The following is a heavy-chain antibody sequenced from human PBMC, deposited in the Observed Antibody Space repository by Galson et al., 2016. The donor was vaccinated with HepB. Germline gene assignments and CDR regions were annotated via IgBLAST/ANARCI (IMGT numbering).Heavy chain of an antibody. Sequence: SETLSLTCGVSGGSFGGYYGTWIRQSPGKGLEWIGESSYSGKTQYNPSLKTRVTITVDTSKNQFSLKLNFVTAADTAVYFCARHDNKRLNVDYWGQGTLVTVSS. CDR2: SSYSGKT. CDR1: GGSFGGYY. J-gene: IGHJ4*02. CDR3: ARHDNKRLNVDY. D-gene: IGHD5-24*01. V-gene: IGHV4-34*01.